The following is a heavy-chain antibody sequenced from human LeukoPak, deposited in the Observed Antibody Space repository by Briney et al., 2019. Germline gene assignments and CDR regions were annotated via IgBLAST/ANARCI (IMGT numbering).Heavy chain of an antibody. CDR3: ARDQGPIFGVVIRLNPFDY. CDR1: GFTFSGSA. D-gene: IGHD3-3*01. J-gene: IGHJ4*02. Sequence: GGSLRLSCAASGFTFSGSAMHWVRQASGKGLEWVGRIRSKANSYATAYAASVKGRFTISRDNSKNTLYLQMNSLRAEDTAVYYCARDQGPIFGVVIRLNPFDYWGQGTLVTVSS. CDR2: IRSKANSYAT. V-gene: IGHV3-73*01.